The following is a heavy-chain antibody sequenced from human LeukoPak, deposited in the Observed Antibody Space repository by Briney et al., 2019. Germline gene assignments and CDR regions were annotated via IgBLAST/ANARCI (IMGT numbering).Heavy chain of an antibody. CDR3: AKEGFDS. V-gene: IGHV3-23*01. CDR2: ISGSGGTT. CDR1: GFTFNNYA. Sequence: QSGGSLRLSCAASGFTFNNYAMNWVRQAPGKGLEWVSVISGSGGTTYYADSVKGRFTISRDNSKNTLYLQMNSLRAEDTAVYYCAKEGFDSWGQGTLVTVSS. J-gene: IGHJ4*02.